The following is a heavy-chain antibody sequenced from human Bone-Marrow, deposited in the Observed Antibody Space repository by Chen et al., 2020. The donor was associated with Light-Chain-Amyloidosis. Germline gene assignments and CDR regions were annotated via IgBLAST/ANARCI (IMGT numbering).Heavy chain of an antibody. J-gene: IGHJ3*02. Sequence: HLVESGGGLVQPGGSLRLSCAGSGFSVSDYSMNWVRQAPGKGLEWLSYINRSGRSIHYADSVKGRITISRDNGKNSLYLQMNSLRAEDTATYYCAREGVGDTDAFDIWGQGTMIIVSP. D-gene: IGHD1-26*01. CDR3: AREGVGDTDAFDI. V-gene: IGHV3-48*01. CDR2: INRSGRSI. CDR1: GFSVSDYS.